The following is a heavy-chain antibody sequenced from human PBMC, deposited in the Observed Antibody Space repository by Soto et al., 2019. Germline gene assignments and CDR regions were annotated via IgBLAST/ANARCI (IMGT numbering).Heavy chain of an antibody. V-gene: IGHV4-31*03. CDR2: IYYSGST. Sequence: QVQLQESGPGLVKPSQTLSLTCTVSDGSISSGGYYWSWIRQHPVTGLEWIGYIYYSGSTYYNPSLTIRVTISVYTAKNQFSLKLSSVTAADTAVYYCARARGYCSSTSCSLPAFDIWGQGTMVTVSS. CDR1: DGSISSGGYY. J-gene: IGHJ3*02. D-gene: IGHD2-2*01. CDR3: ARARGYCSSTSCSLPAFDI.